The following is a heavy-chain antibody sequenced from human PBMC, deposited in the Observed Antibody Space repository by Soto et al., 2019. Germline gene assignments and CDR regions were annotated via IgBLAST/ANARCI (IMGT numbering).Heavy chain of an antibody. J-gene: IGHJ4*02. CDR2: VNPNSGGT. D-gene: IGHD6-19*01. V-gene: IGHV1-2*04. CDR1: GYTFTGCY. Sequence: ASVKVSCKASGYTFTGCYIHWVRQAPGQGLEWMGWVNPNSGGTNYAQKFQGWVTMTRDTSISTAYMELSRLRSDDTAVYYCVTXRVSIAVAGETEYYFDYWGQGTLVTVSS. CDR3: VTXRVSIAVAGETEYYFDY.